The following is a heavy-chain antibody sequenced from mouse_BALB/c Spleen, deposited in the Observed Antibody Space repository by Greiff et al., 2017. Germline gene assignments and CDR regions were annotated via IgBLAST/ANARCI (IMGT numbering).Heavy chain of an antibody. CDR2: ISDGGSYT. Sequence: EVQRVESGGGLVKPGGSLKLSCAASGFTFSDYYMYWVRQTPEKRLEWVATISDGGSYTYYPDSVKGRFTISRDNAKNNLYLQMSSLKSEDTAMYYCARDRDPMITTGGFDYWGQGTTLTVSS. CDR3: ARDRDPMITTGGFDY. CDR1: GFTFSDYY. J-gene: IGHJ2*01. D-gene: IGHD2-4*01. V-gene: IGHV5-4*02.